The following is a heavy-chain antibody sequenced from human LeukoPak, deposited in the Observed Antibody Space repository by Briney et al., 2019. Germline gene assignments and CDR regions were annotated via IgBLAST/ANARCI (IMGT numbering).Heavy chain of an antibody. CDR3: AKGSLKTSGSYLGTSDS. CDR1: GFTFSTYA. D-gene: IGHD3-10*01. CDR2: IPYDGSNK. V-gene: IGHV3-30*04. Sequence: GWSLRLSCAASGFTFSTYAMHWVRQAPGKGLEWVAVIPYDGSNKYYADSVKGRFTISRENSKNRPYLQMNSLRAEDTAVYYCAKGSLKTSGSYLGTSDSWGQGTLVTVSS. J-gene: IGHJ4*02.